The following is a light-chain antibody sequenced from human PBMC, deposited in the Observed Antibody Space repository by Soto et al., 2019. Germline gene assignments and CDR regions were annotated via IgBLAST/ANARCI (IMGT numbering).Light chain of an antibody. CDR3: QQYHNWPPYT. CDR2: GAS. CDR1: QSVSTN. Sequence: EIVMTQSPATLSVSPGERATLSCRASQSVSTNLAWYHQKPGQAPRLLMYGASTRATGIPARFSGSGSGTEFTHTISSLQSEDFAVYYCQQYHNWPPYTFGQGTKLEIK. V-gene: IGKV3-15*01. J-gene: IGKJ2*01.